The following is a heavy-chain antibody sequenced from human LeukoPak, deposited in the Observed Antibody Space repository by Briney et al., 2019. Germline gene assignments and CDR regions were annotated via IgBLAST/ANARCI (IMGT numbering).Heavy chain of an antibody. Sequence: PGGSLTLSCAASGFTFSRIAMSWVRQAPGKGLEWVSGISGSGGRDSTYYADSVKGRFTISRDKSMNTVYLEMNSLRAEDTAVYYCAKGYSEYTSSWFDYWGQGTLVTVSS. CDR3: AKGYSEYTSSWFDY. V-gene: IGHV3-23*01. CDR2: ISGSGGRDST. J-gene: IGHJ4*02. D-gene: IGHD6-13*01. CDR1: GFTFSRIA.